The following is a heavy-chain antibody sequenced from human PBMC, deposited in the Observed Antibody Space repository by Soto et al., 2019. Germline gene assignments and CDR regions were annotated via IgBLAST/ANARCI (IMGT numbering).Heavy chain of an antibody. J-gene: IGHJ6*03. V-gene: IGHV3-7*01. D-gene: IGHD6-13*01. CDR1: YW. Sequence: YWGSRILKTQGRGLEWVATTNQDGSDNYYLDSVKGRFTISRDNAQDSLYLQMNSLRADDTGRYYCARDRRYTSRSDIVPYNMDVWGKGTAVTVSS. CDR3: ARDRRYTSRSDIVPYNMDV. CDR2: TNQDGSDN.